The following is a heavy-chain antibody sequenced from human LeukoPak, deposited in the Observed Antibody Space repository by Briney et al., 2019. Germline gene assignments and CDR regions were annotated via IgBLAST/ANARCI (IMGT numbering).Heavy chain of an antibody. CDR2: IYHSGST. V-gene: IGHV4-4*02. CDR3: ARGGYSYGYGAFDI. CDR1: GGSINGSNW. D-gene: IGHD5-18*01. Sequence: NASETLSLTCAVSGGSINGSNWWSWVRQPPGKGLEWIGEIYHSGSTNYNPSLKSRVTISVDKSKNQFSLKLSSVTAADTAVYYCARGGYSYGYGAFDIWGQGTMVTVSS. J-gene: IGHJ3*02.